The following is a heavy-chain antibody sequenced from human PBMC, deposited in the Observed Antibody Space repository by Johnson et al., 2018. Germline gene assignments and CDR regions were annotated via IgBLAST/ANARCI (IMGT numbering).Heavy chain of an antibody. CDR3: ARPGRAGVVYDAFDI. V-gene: IGHV4-59*01. CDR1: SGSISSYY. D-gene: IGHD3-10*01. J-gene: IGHJ3*02. CDR2: IYHSGST. Sequence: QAQLQESGPGLVKPSETLSLTCTVSSGSISSYYWSWIRQPPGKGLEWIGYIYHSGSTNYNPSLKSRVTISVDTSKNQFSLRLSSVTEADPAVYYCARPGRAGVVYDAFDIWGQGTLVTVSS.